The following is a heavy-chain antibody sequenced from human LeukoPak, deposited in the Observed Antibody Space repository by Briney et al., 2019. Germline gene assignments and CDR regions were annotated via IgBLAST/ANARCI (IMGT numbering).Heavy chain of an antibody. V-gene: IGHV1-24*01. D-gene: IGHD3-16*02. CDR2: FDPEDGET. Sequence: ASVKVSCKVSGYTLTELSMHWGRQAPGKGLGWMGGFDPEDGETIYAQKFQGRVTMTEDTSTDTAYMELSSLRSEDTAVYYCATDREGSYPRGHFDLWGRGALVTVSS. J-gene: IGHJ2*01. CDR1: GYTLTELS. CDR3: ATDREGSYPRGHFDL.